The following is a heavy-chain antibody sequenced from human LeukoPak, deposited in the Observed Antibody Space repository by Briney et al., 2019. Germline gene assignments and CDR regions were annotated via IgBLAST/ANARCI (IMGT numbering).Heavy chain of an antibody. V-gene: IGHV4-4*07. Sequence: ASETLSLTCTVSGGSISSYYWSWIRQPAGKGLEWIGRIYTSGSTNYNPSLKSRVTMSVDTSKNQFSLKLSSVTAADTAVYYCARGVLLWFGELAPIDYWGQGTLVTVSS. CDR3: ARGVLLWFGELAPIDY. CDR1: GGSISSYY. D-gene: IGHD3-10*01. CDR2: IYTSGST. J-gene: IGHJ4*02.